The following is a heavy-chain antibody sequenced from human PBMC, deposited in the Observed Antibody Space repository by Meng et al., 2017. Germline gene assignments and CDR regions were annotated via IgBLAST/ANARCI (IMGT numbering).Heavy chain of an antibody. Sequence: QVQRVPSGAEVKKPGASVKVSCKASGYTFTGYYMHWVRQAPGQGLEWMGRINPNSGGTNYAQKFQGRVTMTRDTSISTAYMELSRLRSDDTAVYYCARMNYGSGSRRLDYWGQGTLVTVSS. V-gene: IGHV1-2*06. CDR2: INPNSGGT. CDR1: GYTFTGYY. J-gene: IGHJ4*02. D-gene: IGHD3-10*01. CDR3: ARMNYGSGSRRLDY.